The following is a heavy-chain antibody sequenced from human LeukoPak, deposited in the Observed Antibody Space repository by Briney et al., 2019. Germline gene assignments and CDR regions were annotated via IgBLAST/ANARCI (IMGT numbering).Heavy chain of an antibody. Sequence: GGSLRLSCAASGFTFSSYSMNWVRQAPGKGLEWVSSISSSSSYIYYADSVKGRFTISRGNAKNSLYLQMNSLRAEDTAVYYCARGSMVRGPHNGFDPWGQGTLVTVSS. CDR1: GFTFSSYS. V-gene: IGHV3-21*01. CDR2: ISSSSSYI. J-gene: IGHJ5*02. CDR3: ARGSMVRGPHNGFDP. D-gene: IGHD3-10*01.